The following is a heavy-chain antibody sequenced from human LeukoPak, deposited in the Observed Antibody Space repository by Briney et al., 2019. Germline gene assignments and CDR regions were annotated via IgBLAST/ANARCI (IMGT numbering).Heavy chain of an antibody. CDR3: ARFDGYGIDY. Sequence: TGGSLRLSCAASGFDFSIYRMNWVRQAPGKGLEWVSYIHLSGTPTHYAEPVKGRFTISRDNSKNTLYLQMNSLRAEDTAVYYCARFDGYGIDYWGQGTLVTVSS. D-gene: IGHD5-24*01. V-gene: IGHV3-48*01. CDR2: IHLSGTPT. J-gene: IGHJ4*02. CDR1: GFDFSIYR.